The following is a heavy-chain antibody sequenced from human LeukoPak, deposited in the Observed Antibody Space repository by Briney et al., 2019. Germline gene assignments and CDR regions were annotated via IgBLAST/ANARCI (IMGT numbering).Heavy chain of an antibody. J-gene: IGHJ4*02. CDR1: GFIFSNYA. Sequence: GGSLRLSCAASGFIFSNYAMNWVRQAPGKGLEWVSGISGGGGSTYYADSVKGRFTISRDNSENTLYLQMNSLRAEDTAIYHCTRGGRYCTTTNCYIGKWGQGTLVTVSS. V-gene: IGHV3-23*01. CDR3: TRGGRYCTTTNCYIGK. CDR2: ISGGGGST. D-gene: IGHD2-2*02.